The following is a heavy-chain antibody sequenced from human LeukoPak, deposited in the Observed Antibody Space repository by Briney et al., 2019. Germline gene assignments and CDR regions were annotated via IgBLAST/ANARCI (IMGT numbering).Heavy chain of an antibody. Sequence: PGRSLRLSCAASGFTFSSYGMHWVRQAPGKGLEWVAVISYDGSNKYYADSVKGRFTISRDNSKNTLYLQMNSLRAEDTAVYYCARDAPDCSSTSCYEDYGMDVWGQGTTVTVSS. D-gene: IGHD2-2*01. CDR2: ISYDGSNK. V-gene: IGHV3-30*03. J-gene: IGHJ6*02. CDR1: GFTFSSYG. CDR3: ARDAPDCSSTSCYEDYGMDV.